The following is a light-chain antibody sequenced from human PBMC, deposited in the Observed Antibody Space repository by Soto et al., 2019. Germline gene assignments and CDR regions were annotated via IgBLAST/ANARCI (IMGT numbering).Light chain of an antibody. Sequence: QSALTQPPSASGSPGQSVTISCTGTSSGVGGNNYVSCYQHHAGNAPKLMIYEVSKRPSGVPDRFSGSKSGNTASLTVSGLQAEDEADYYCSSYAGSNNFDVFGTGTKLTVL. CDR3: SSYAGSNNFDV. CDR2: EVS. CDR1: SSGVGGNNY. J-gene: IGLJ1*01. V-gene: IGLV2-8*01.